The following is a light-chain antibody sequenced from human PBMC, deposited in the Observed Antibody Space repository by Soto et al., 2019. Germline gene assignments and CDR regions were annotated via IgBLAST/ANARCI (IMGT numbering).Light chain of an antibody. J-gene: IGKJ1*01. CDR3: QCYSSYPWT. Sequence: VPMTQSPSTLSASVGDRVTITCRASQSISDWLAWYQQKAGNAPRLLIYDASTLQSGVPSRFSGSGSGTEFSLTISSLQPDDFGTYYCQCYSSYPWTFGQGTKVDIK. CDR1: QSISDW. V-gene: IGKV1-5*01. CDR2: DAS.